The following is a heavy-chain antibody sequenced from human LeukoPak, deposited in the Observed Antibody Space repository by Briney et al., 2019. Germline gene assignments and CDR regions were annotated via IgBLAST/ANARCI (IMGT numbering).Heavy chain of an antibody. CDR3: ARAPSGCGGTCAFDY. CDR1: GGSTSNSF. CDR2: IYTDGST. D-gene: IGHD2-15*01. J-gene: IGHJ4*02. V-gene: IGHV4-4*07. Sequence: SETLSLTCTVSGGSTSNSFWSWIGKPAGKGLDGIGRIYTDGSTNSNPSLRSRLTMSLDTSKNQFSLKLTSVTAADTAVYFCARAPSGCGGTCAFDYWGQGTLVTVSS.